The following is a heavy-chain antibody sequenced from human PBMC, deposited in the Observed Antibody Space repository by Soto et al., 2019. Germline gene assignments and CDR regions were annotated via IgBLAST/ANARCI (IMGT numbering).Heavy chain of an antibody. CDR1: GFTFSFYA. D-gene: IGHD1-1*01. CDR3: AKSPKSTNWHRHFDF. V-gene: IGHV3-23*01. J-gene: IGHJ4*02. Sequence: PGGSLRLSCAASGFTFSFYAMSWVRQAPGKGLEWVSAISGSGSATYYADSVKGRFTISRDNSKNTLYLQMSSLRAEDTAVYYSAKSPKSTNWHRHFDFWGLGSLVTVDS. CDR2: ISGSGSAT.